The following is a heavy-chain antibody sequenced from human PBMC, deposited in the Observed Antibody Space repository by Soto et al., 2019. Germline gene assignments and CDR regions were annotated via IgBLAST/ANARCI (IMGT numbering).Heavy chain of an antibody. CDR2: ISYDGSNK. Sequence: QVQLVESGGGVVQPGRSLRLSCAASGFTFSSYAMHWVRQAPGKGLEWVAVISYDGSNKYYADSVKGRFTISRDKSKNTLYLQMNSLRAEDTAVYYCASRSSGLYALPYYYYGMDVWGQGTTVTVSS. V-gene: IGHV3-30-3*01. D-gene: IGHD6-19*01. CDR1: GFTFSSYA. CDR3: ASRSSGLYALPYYYYGMDV. J-gene: IGHJ6*02.